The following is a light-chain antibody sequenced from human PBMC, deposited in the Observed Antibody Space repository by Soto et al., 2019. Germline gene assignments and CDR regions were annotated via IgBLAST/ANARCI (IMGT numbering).Light chain of an antibody. CDR2: GAS. J-gene: IGKJ1*01. CDR3: QQYGSSGT. CDR1: QSVSSN. Sequence: NVMTHSPATLSVTPGERATLSCRASQSVSSNLAWYQQKPGQAPRLLIYGASTRATGIPARFSGSGSGTEFTLTISSLQSEDFAVYYCQQYGSSGTFGQGTKVDI. V-gene: IGKV3-15*01.